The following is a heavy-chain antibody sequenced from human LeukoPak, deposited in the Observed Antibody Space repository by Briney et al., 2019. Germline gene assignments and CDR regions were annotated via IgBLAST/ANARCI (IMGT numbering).Heavy chain of an antibody. Sequence: SETLSLTCTVSGGSISSYYWSWIRQPPGKGLEWIGCIYYSGSTNYNPSLKSRVTISVDTSKNQFSLKLSSVTAADTAVYYCAREAAAAGNWFDPWGQGTLVTVSS. CDR2: IYYSGST. CDR3: AREAAAAGNWFDP. J-gene: IGHJ5*02. CDR1: GGSISSYY. D-gene: IGHD6-13*01. V-gene: IGHV4-59*01.